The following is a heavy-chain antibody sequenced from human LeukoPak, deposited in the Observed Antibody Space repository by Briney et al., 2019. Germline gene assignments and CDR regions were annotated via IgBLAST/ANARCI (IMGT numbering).Heavy chain of an antibody. V-gene: IGHV3-23*01. CDR1: GFTFSSYG. CDR3: VRERFNNDYEA. CDR2: ISGSSFTT. J-gene: IGHJ5*02. Sequence: GGSLRLSCAASGFTFSSYGMSWVRQAPGKGLEWVSAISGSSFTTYYGDSVKGRFTISRDNSRNTLDLQMNSLRVEDTAVYYCVRERFNNDYEAWGQGILVTVSS. D-gene: IGHD3-22*01.